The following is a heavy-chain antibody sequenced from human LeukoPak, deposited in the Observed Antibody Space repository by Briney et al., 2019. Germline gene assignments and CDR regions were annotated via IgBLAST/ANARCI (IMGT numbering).Heavy chain of an antibody. CDR2: IYYSGST. D-gene: IGHD3-10*01. V-gene: IGHV4-39*07. CDR3: ASESPPFGELFVDAFDI. Sequence: PSETLSLTCTVSGGSISSSSYYWGWIRQPPGKGLEWIGSIYYSGSTYYNPSLKSRVTISVDTSKNQFSLKLSSVTAADTAVYYCASESPPFGELFVDAFDIWGQGTMVTVSS. CDR1: GGSISSSSYY. J-gene: IGHJ3*02.